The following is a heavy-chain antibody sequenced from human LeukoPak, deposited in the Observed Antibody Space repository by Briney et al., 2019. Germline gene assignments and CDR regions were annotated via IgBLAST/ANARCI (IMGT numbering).Heavy chain of an antibody. CDR2: MNPNSGNT. D-gene: IGHD6-13*01. CDR1: GYTFTSYD. J-gene: IGHJ6*03. Sequence: ASVKVSCKASGYTFTSYDINWVRQATGQGLEWMGWMNPNSGNTGYAQKFQGRVTMTRNTSISTAYMELSSLRSEDTAVYYCARGRSSSWYNLCYYYYMDVWGKGTTVTVSS. V-gene: IGHV1-8*01. CDR3: ARGRSSSWYNLCYYYYMDV.